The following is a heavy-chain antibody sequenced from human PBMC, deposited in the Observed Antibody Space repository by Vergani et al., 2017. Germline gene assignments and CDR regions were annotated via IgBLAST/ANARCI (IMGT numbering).Heavy chain of an antibody. CDR2: IYHSGST. CDR1: GGSISSHY. V-gene: IGHV4-59*08. D-gene: IGHD3-10*01. J-gene: IGHJ4*02. CDR3: ARLGRFGELLYFDY. Sequence: QVQLQESGPGLVKPSETLSLTCTVSGGSISSHYWSWIRQPPGKGLEWIGSIYHSGSTYYNPSLKSRVTISVDTSKNQFSLKLSSVTAADTAVYYCARLGRFGELLYFDYWGQGTLVTVSS.